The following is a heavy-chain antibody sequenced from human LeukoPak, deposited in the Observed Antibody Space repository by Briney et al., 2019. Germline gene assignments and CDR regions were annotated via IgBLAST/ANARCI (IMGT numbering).Heavy chain of an antibody. V-gene: IGHV4-39*07. CDR2: ISYSGST. CDR1: GGSIRSSSYY. CDR3: AGDADTINWFFF. J-gene: IGHJ5*01. Sequence: ETLSLTCSVSGGSIRSSSYYWGWIRQPPGKGLEWIGSISYSGSTSYNPSLKSRVTISVDTSKSQFSLKLTSVTAADTAVYYCAGDADTINWFFFWGQGTLVTVSS. D-gene: IGHD2-2*01.